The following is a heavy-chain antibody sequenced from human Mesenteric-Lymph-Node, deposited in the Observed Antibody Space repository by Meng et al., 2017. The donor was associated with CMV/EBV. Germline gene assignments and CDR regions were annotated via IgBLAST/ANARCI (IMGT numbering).Heavy chain of an antibody. J-gene: IGHJ4*02. D-gene: IGHD3-9*01. Sequence: SETLSLTCTVSGASTTSYYWSWVRLAPGKGLEWIGYIYYSGSTNYNPSLKSRVTISVDTSKNQFSLKLSSVTAADTAVYYCARASRVRYFDWLLPSFDYWGQGTLVTVSS. CDR2: IYYSGST. CDR1: GASTTSYY. V-gene: IGHV4-59*01. CDR3: ARASRVRYFDWLLPSFDY.